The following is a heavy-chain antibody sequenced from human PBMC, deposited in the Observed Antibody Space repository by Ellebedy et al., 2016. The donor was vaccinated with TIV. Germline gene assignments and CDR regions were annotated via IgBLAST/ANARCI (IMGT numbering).Heavy chain of an antibody. CDR1: GFTFSSYA. D-gene: IGHD2/OR15-2a*01. CDR3: ARDHLLNSGIDY. V-gene: IGHV3-23*01. CDR2: ISGSGGST. J-gene: IGHJ4*02. Sequence: GESLKISCAASGFTFSSYAMSWVRQAPGKGLEWVSAISGSGGSTYYADSVKGRFTISRDNSKNTLYLQMNSLRDEDTAVYYCARDHLLNSGIDYWGQGTLVTVSS.